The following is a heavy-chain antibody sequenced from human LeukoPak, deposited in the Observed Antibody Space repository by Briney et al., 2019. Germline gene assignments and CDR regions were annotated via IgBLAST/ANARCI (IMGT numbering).Heavy chain of an antibody. Sequence: SETLSLTCTVSGGSISSSSYYWGWIRQPPGKGLEWLGSIYYSGSTYYNPSLKSRVTISVDTSKNQFSLKLSSVTAADTAVYYCARAEVRSGSSWFDYWGQGTLVTVSS. CDR2: IYYSGST. CDR1: GGSISSSSYY. CDR3: ARAEVRSGSSWFDY. V-gene: IGHV4-39*07. J-gene: IGHJ4*02. D-gene: IGHD6-13*01.